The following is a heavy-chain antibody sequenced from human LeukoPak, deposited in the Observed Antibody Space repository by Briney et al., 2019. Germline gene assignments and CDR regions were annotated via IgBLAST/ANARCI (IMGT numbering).Heavy chain of an antibody. D-gene: IGHD3-22*01. CDR1: GFTFSSYR. CDR2: ISSSSSTI. CDR3: ARPNLYYYDSSGYYPLGY. Sequence: GGSLRLSCAASGFTFSSYRMNWVRQAPGKGLEWVSYISSSSSTIYYADSVKGRFTISRDNAKNSLYLQMNSLRDEDTAVYYCARPNLYYYDSSGYYPLGYWGQGTLVTVSS. J-gene: IGHJ4*02. V-gene: IGHV3-48*02.